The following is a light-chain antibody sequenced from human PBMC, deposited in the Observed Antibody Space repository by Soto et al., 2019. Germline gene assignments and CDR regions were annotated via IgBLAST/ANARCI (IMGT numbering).Light chain of an antibody. J-gene: IGLJ1*01. CDR3: CSYARGSPFPYV. V-gene: IGLV2-23*02. CDR1: SSDVGSYNL. CDR2: EDS. Sequence: QSALTQPASVSGSPGQSITISCTGTSSDVGSYNLVSWYQQHPGKAPKLMIFEDSKRPSGISNRFSGSKSGNTASLTISGLQAEDEADYYCCSYARGSPFPYVFATGTKLTVL.